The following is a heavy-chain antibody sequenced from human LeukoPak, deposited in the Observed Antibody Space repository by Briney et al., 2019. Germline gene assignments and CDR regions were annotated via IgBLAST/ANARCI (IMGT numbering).Heavy chain of an antibody. CDR3: ARDQGDGSPFDY. CDR2: IIPIFGTA. Sequence: RASVKVSCTASGGTFSSYAISWVRQAPGQGLEWMGEIIPIFGTANYAQKFQGRVTITTDESTSTAYMELSSLRSEDTAVYYCARDQGDGSPFDYWGQGTLVTVSS. J-gene: IGHJ4*02. D-gene: IGHD5-24*01. V-gene: IGHV1-69*05. CDR1: GGTFSSYA.